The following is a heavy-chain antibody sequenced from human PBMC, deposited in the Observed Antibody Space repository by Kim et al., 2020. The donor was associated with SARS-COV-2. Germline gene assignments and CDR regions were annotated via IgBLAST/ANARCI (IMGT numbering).Heavy chain of an antibody. CDR1: GGSISNGAHY. CDR3: DRGGACGYDWFSSFD. J-gene: IGHJ4*01. Sequence: SETLSLTCTVSGGSISNGAHYWNWIRQPPGKGLEWIGYIHYSGSSRYNPPLRSRPTISVDTSKNQFSLKLTSVTDADTAVYCFDRGGACGYDWFSSFD. CDR2: IHYSGSS. D-gene: IGHD5-12*01. V-gene: IGHV4-30-4*01.